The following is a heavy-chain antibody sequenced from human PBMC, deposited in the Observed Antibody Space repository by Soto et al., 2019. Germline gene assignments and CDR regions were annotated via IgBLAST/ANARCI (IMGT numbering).Heavy chain of an antibody. D-gene: IGHD2-2*01. CDR3: ARDMRGAAAIPGVYYYYMDV. CDR2: IYYSGST. J-gene: IGHJ6*03. CDR1: GGSISSYY. V-gene: IGHV4-59*01. Sequence: SETLSLTCTVSGGSISSYYWSWIRQPPGKGLEWIGYIYYSGSTNYNPSLKSRVTISVDTSKNQFSLKLSSVTAADTAVYYCARDMRGAAAIPGVYYYYMDVWGKGTTVTVSS.